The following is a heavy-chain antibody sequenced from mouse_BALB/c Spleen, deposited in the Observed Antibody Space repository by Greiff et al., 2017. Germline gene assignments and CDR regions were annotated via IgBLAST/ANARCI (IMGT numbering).Heavy chain of an antibody. V-gene: IGHV3-2*02. J-gene: IGHJ2*01. CDR3: ARGVYYGLDY. D-gene: IGHD1-2*01. CDR2: ISYSGST. Sequence: EVQLQQSGPGLVKPSQSLSLTCTVTGYSITSDYAWNWIRQFPGNKLEWMGYISYSGSTSYNPSLKSRISITRDTSKNQFFLQLNSVTTEDTATYYCARGVYYGLDYWGQGTTLTVSS. CDR1: GYSITSDYA.